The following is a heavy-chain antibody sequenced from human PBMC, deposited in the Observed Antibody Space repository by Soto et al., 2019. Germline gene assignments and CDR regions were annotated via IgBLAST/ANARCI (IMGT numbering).Heavy chain of an antibody. D-gene: IGHD3-3*01. CDR1: GYTFTSYA. CDR3: ASDAVFGVVITFYYGTDV. CDR2: INAGNGNT. Sequence: ASVKVSCKASGYTFTSYAMHWVRQAPGQRLEWMGWINAGNGNTKYSQKFQGRVTITRDTSASTAYMELSSLRSEDTAVYYCASDAVFGVVITFYYGTDVWGQGTTVTVSS. J-gene: IGHJ6*02. V-gene: IGHV1-3*01.